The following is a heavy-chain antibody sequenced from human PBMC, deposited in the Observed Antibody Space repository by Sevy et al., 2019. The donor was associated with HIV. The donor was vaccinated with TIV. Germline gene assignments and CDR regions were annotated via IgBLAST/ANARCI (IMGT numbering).Heavy chain of an antibody. CDR1: GYTFTSYD. V-gene: IGHV1-8*01. D-gene: IGHD5-18*01. Sequence: ASVKVSCKASGYTFTSYDINWVRQATGQGLEWMGWMNPNSGNTGYAQKFQGRVTMTRNISICTAYMELSSLRCEDTAVYYCARGRRWIRRYYFDYWGQVTLVTVSS. CDR2: MNPNSGNT. J-gene: IGHJ4*02. CDR3: ARGRRWIRRYYFDY.